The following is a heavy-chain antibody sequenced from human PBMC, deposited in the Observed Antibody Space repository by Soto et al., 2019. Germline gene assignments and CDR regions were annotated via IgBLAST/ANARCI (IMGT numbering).Heavy chain of an antibody. D-gene: IGHD1-26*01. CDR1: GFTFSNYD. Sequence: EVQLLESGGGLVQPGGSLRLSCAASGFTFSNYDMNWVRQAPGKGLEWVLGIAGRDYATYYADFVKGRFTISRDNSKNTVYVQMSSLRAEDTAVYYCVKTGAVSGATGRWGGRNTYYLDYWGQGILVTVSS. CDR2: IAGRDYAT. V-gene: IGHV3-23*01. CDR3: VKTGAVSGATGRWGGRNTYYLDY. J-gene: IGHJ4*02.